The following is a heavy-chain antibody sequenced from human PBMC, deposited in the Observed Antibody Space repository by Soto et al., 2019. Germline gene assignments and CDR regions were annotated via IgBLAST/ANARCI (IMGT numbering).Heavy chain of an antibody. CDR2: INHSGST. J-gene: IGHJ3*02. D-gene: IGHD3-10*01. CDR1: AGSFTGYY. V-gene: IGHV4-34*01. Sequence: SETMSLTCAVAAGSFTGYYWSWIRQPLGKGLEWIGEINHSGSTNYNPSLKSRVTISVDTSKNQFSLKLSSVTAADTAVYYCAREVMVRGDAFDSWGQGTMVT. CDR3: AREVMVRGDAFDS.